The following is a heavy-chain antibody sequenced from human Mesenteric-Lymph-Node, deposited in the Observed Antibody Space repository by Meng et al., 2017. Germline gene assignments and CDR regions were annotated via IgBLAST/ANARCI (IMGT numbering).Heavy chain of an antibody. CDR3: ARDRYGDLNWYFDL. Sequence: SETLSPTCAVDGGSFSGYYWSWIRQPPGKGLEWIGEINHSGSTNYNPSLKSRVTISVDTSKNQFSLKLSSVPAADTAVYYCARDRYGDLNWYFDLWGRGTLVTVSS. CDR1: GGSFSGYY. CDR2: INHSGST. D-gene: IGHD4-17*01. J-gene: IGHJ2*01. V-gene: IGHV4-34*01.